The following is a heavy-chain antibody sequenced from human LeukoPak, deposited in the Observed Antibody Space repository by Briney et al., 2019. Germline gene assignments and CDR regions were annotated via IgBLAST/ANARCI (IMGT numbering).Heavy chain of an antibody. CDR3: AKNAVAVAGTSGHFDY. D-gene: IGHD6-19*01. CDR2: ISGSGGST. J-gene: IGHJ4*02. Sequence: GGSLRLSCAASGFTFSSYAMSWVRQAPGKGLEWVSAISGSGGSTYYADSVKGRFTISRDNSNNTLYLQMNSLRAEDTAVYYCAKNAVAVAGTSGHFDYWGQGTLVPVSS. V-gene: IGHV3-23*01. CDR1: GFTFSSYA.